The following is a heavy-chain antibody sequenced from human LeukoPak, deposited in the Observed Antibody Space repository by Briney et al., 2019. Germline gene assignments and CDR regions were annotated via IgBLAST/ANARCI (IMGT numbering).Heavy chain of an antibody. J-gene: IGHJ4*02. D-gene: IGHD1-26*01. V-gene: IGHV3-30*03. CDR2: ISNDGSRK. Sequence: GGSLRLSCAPSGFTFSRHGMHWVRQAPGKGLEWVAIISNDGSRKYYADSVKGRFTISRDNSKNTLYQQMNSLRAEDTAVYYCARDSIGGATTLDYWGQGTLVTVSS. CDR3: ARDSIGGATTLDY. CDR1: GFTFSRHG.